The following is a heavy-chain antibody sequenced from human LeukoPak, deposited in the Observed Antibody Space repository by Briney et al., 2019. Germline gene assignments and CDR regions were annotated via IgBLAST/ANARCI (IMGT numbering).Heavy chain of an antibody. CDR3: ARDAGYGYDRFDY. Sequence: GGSLRLSCAASGFTFSSYEMNWVRQAPGKGLEWVSYISSSGSTIYYADSVKGRFTISRDNAKNSLYLQINSLRAEDTAVYYCARDAGYGYDRFDYWGQGTQVTVSS. CDR2: ISSSGSTI. CDR1: GFTFSSYE. V-gene: IGHV3-48*03. D-gene: IGHD5-18*01. J-gene: IGHJ4*02.